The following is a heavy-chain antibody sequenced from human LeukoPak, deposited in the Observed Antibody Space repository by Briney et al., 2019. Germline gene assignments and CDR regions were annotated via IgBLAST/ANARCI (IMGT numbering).Heavy chain of an antibody. CDR2: VYTNGST. D-gene: IGHD3-10*01. J-gene: IGHJ4*02. Sequence: SETLSLTCTVSGGSVSSYYWSWIQQPAGKGLEWIGRVYTNGSTNYNPSFKSRVTMSVDTSKNQFSLKLSSVTAADTAMYYCARDSRGYYGSGSYLDYWGQGTLVTVSS. V-gene: IGHV4-4*07. CDR3: ARDSRGYYGSGSYLDY. CDR1: GGSVSSYY.